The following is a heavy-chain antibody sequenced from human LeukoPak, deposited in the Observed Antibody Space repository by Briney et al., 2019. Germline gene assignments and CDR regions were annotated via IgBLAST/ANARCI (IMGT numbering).Heavy chain of an antibody. D-gene: IGHD2-2*01. CDR1: GGSISSSSYY. CDR3: ARRSHCSSTSCPRGHYYYYYMDV. Sequence: PSETLSLTCTVSGGSISSSSYYWGWIRQPPGKGLEWIGSIYYSGSTYYNPSLKSRVTISVDTSKNQFSLKPSSVTAADTAVYYCARRSHCSSTSCPRGHYYYYYMDVWGKGTTVTVSS. CDR2: IYYSGST. J-gene: IGHJ6*03. V-gene: IGHV4-39*01.